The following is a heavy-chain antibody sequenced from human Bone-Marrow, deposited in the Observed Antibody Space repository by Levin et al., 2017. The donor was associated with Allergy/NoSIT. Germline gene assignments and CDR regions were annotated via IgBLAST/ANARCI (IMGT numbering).Heavy chain of an antibody. CDR3: ARNGGMNFYDSSAYGQY. CDR1: GVTLSDYG. J-gene: IGHJ4*02. D-gene: IGHD3-22*01. V-gene: IGHV1-69*13. CDR2: IISNYGSS. Sequence: ASVKVSCKASGVTLSDYGINWVRQAPGQGLEWMGGIISNYGSSNYAGKFQGRVTLTADESTNTAYMELSDLTFEDTAVYYCARNGGMNFYDSSAYGQYWGQGTLVTVSS.